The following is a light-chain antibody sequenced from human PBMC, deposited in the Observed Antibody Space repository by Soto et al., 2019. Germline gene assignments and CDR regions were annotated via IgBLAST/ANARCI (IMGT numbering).Light chain of an antibody. Sequence: QSALTQPASVSGSPGQSITISCTGTSSDVGGYNYVSWYQQHPGKASKLMIYEVSNRPSGVSNRFSGSKSGNTASLTISGLQADDEAAYYCSSYTISSTLYVFGTGTKLTVL. V-gene: IGLV2-14*01. J-gene: IGLJ1*01. CDR2: EVS. CDR1: SSDVGGYNY. CDR3: SSYTISSTLYV.